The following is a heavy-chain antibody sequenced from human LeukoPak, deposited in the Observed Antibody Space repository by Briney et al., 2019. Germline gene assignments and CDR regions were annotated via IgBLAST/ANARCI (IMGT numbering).Heavy chain of an antibody. Sequence: GGSLRLSCAASGFTFSGYPIHWVRQAPGKGLEWVAVISYDGSNKYYADSVKGRFTISRDNSKNTLYLQMNSLRAEDTAVYYCARQYCSSTSCYTTPLDYWGQGTLVTVSS. J-gene: IGHJ4*02. CDR3: ARQYCSSTSCYTTPLDY. D-gene: IGHD2-2*02. CDR1: GFTFSGYP. CDR2: ISYDGSNK. V-gene: IGHV3-30-3*01.